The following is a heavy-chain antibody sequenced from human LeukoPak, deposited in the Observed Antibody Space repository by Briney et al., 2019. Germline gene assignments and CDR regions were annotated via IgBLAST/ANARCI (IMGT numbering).Heavy chain of an antibody. CDR1: GITLSNYG. CDR3: AKRGVVIRVILVGFHKEAYYFDS. J-gene: IGHJ4*02. D-gene: IGHD3-22*01. Sequence: PGGSLRLSCSVSGITLSNYGMRWVRQAPGKGREWVAGISDSGGRTNYADSVKVRFTISRDNPKNTLYLQMNSLRAEDTAVYFCAKRGVVIRVILVGFHKEAYYFDSWGQGALVTASS. CDR2: ISDSGGRT. V-gene: IGHV3-23*01.